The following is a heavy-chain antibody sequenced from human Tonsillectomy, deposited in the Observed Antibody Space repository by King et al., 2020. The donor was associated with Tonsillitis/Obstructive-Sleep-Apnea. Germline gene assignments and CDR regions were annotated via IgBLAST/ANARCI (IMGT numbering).Heavy chain of an antibody. Sequence: VQLVESGGGLVQPGRSLRLSCAASGFTFDDYAMYWVRQAPGKGLEWVSGISWNSGSIAYADSVKGRFTISRDNAKNSLYLQMNSLRAEDTALYYCAKDPIIAVSGTPGDAFDIWGQGTMVTVSS. CDR2: ISWNSGSI. V-gene: IGHV3-9*01. CDR3: AKDPIIAVSGTPGDAFDI. D-gene: IGHD6-13*01. CDR1: GFTFDDYA. J-gene: IGHJ3*02.